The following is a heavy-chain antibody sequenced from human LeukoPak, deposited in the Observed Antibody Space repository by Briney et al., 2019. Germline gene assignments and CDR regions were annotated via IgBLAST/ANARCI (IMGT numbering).Heavy chain of an antibody. D-gene: IGHD6-13*01. V-gene: IGHV3-7*01. CDR1: GFTFSSYW. J-gene: IGHJ6*03. Sequence: PGGSLRLSCAASGFTFSSYWMSWDRQAPGKGLEWVANIKQDGSEKYYVDSVKGRFTISRDNAKNSLYLQMNSLRAEDTAVYYCAREGPWQQLPIYYYYYYMDVWGKGTTVTVSS. CDR2: IKQDGSEK. CDR3: AREGPWQQLPIYYYYYYMDV.